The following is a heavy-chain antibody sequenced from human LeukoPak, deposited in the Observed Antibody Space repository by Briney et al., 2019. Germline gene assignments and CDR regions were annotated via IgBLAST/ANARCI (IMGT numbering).Heavy chain of an antibody. Sequence: ASVKVSCKASGGTFSSYAISWVRQAPGQGLEWMGGIIPIFGTANYAQKFQGRVTITTDESTSTAYMELSSLRTEDTAVYYCASHSSYVSPFRSWGRGPLVTVSP. CDR3: ASHSSYVSPFRS. CDR1: GGTFSSYA. J-gene: IGHJ5*02. V-gene: IGHV1-69*05. D-gene: IGHD3-10*02. CDR2: IIPIFGTA.